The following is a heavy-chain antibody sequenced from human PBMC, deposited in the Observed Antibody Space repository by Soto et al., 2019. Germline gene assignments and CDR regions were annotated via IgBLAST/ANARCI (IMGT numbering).Heavy chain of an antibody. CDR3: TRDFTYGSLYYYYGMDV. D-gene: IGHD3-10*01. Sequence: KSGGSLRLSCTASGFTFGDYAMSWFRQAPGKGLEWVGFIRSQCYGPTTEYAASVKGRFTISRDDSKSIAYLQMNSLKTEDTAVYYCTRDFTYGSLYYYYGMDVWGQGTTVTVSS. CDR2: IRSQCYGPTT. J-gene: IGHJ6*02. CDR1: GFTFGDYA. V-gene: IGHV3-49*05.